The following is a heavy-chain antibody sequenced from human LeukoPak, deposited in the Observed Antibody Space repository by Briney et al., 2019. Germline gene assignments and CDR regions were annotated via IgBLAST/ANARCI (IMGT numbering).Heavy chain of an antibody. CDR3: AKRDSGRHYVDY. CDR1: GFTSSSYA. J-gene: IGHJ4*02. Sequence: GGSLRLSCAPSGFTSSSYAMTWVRHALGKGLGWVSAISGSGTSTYYADSVKGRFTNSRHNPKNTLYLQMNSLRAEDTAVYYCAKRDSGRHYVDYGGQGTLVTVSS. V-gene: IGHV3-23*01. CDR2: ISGSGTST. D-gene: IGHD1-26*01.